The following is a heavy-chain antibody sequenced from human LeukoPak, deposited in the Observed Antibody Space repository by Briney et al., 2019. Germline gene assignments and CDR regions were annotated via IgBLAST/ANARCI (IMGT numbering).Heavy chain of an antibody. CDR2: IYYSGST. J-gene: IGHJ4*02. CDR3: ARDKSGSYHFDY. D-gene: IGHD1-26*01. Sequence: SETLSLTCTVSGGSISSHYWSWIRQSPGKGLEWIGYIYYSGSTNYNPSLKSRVTISVDTSKNQFSLKLSSVTAADTAVYYCARDKSGSYHFDYWGQGTLVTVSS. V-gene: IGHV4-59*11. CDR1: GGSISSHY.